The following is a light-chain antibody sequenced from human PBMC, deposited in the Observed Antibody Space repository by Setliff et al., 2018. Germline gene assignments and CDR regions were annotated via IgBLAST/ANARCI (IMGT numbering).Light chain of an antibody. J-gene: IGLJ1*01. Sequence: QSVLTQPASVSGSPGQSITISCSGTSSDVGSYDLVSWNQQHPGKAPKLIIYAVSDRPSGVSNRFFGSKSGNTASLTISGLQTEDEADYYCNAYTSGSTYVFGTGTKVTVL. CDR3: NAYTSGSTYV. V-gene: IGLV2-14*03. CDR1: SSDVGSYDL. CDR2: AVS.